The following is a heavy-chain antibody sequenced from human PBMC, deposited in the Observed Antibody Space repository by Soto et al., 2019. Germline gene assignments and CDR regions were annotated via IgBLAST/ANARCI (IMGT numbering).Heavy chain of an antibody. D-gene: IGHD3-16*01. Sequence: ASVKVTCKASGYSLTNNEVSWVRQATGQGLEWMGWMNPGSGDTGYAQKFQGRVTMTRDISIATDYMELSSLRSDDTAIYYCARMETFGSLNWFDPWGQGTLVTAPQ. CDR2: MNPGSGDT. V-gene: IGHV1-8*01. CDR1: GYSLTNNE. J-gene: IGHJ5*02. CDR3: ARMETFGSLNWFDP.